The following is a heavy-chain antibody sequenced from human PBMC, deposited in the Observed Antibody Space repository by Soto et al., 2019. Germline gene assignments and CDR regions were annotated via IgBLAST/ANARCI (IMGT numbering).Heavy chain of an antibody. D-gene: IGHD5-18*01. CDR1: GFTFSSYA. Sequence: GGSLRLSCAASGFTFSSYAMHWVRQAPGKGLEWVAVISYDGSNKYYADPVKGRFTISRDNSKNTLYLQMNSLRAEDTAVYYCARETVDTAMACFDYWGQGTLVTVPS. CDR3: ARETVDTAMACFDY. V-gene: IGHV3-30-3*01. J-gene: IGHJ4*02. CDR2: ISYDGSNK.